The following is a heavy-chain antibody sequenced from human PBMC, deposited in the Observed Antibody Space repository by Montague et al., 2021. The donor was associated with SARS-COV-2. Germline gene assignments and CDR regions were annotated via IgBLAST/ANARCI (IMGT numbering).Heavy chain of an antibody. CDR2: IYWDGDQ. V-gene: IGHV2-5*02. J-gene: IGHJ3*01. CDR1: GFSLNTDGVG. D-gene: IGHD3-3*01. Sequence: VKPTQTLTLTCVFSGFSLNTDGVGVAWIRQPPGKALEWLALIYWDGDQRYSPSLKTRLTITKDTSKNRVVLTMTNLDPVDAATYYCARRYDFYRAEAFDVWGQGTMLTVSS. CDR3: ARRYDFYRAEAFDV.